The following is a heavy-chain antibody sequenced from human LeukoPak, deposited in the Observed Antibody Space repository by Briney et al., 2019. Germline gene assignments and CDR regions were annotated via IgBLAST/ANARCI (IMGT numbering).Heavy chain of an antibody. J-gene: IGHJ4*02. CDR2: ISVYNGNT. Sequence: ASVTVSFTSSGYTFTIYGFTWVRQAPGQGLDWLGWISVYNGNTNYAQKLQGRVTLTTDTFTSTAYMEVRSLRSDDTAVYYCARSDSVGARLGYWGQGTLVTVSS. CDR1: GYTFTIYG. CDR3: ARSDSVGARLGY. V-gene: IGHV1-18*01. D-gene: IGHD1-26*01.